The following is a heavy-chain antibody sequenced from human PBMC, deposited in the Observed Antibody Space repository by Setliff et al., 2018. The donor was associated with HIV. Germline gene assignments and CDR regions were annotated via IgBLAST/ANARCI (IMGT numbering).Heavy chain of an antibody. D-gene: IGHD1-26*01. J-gene: IGHJ5*02. Sequence: GGSLRLSCVASGFTFSNYWMHWVRQAPGKGLVWVSRINTDGSSISHADSVKGRFTISRDNAKNSLYLQMNSLRAEDTAVYYCARDHLGARVLGGWFDPWGQGTLVTVSS. CDR1: GFTFSNYW. V-gene: IGHV3-74*01. CDR2: INTDGSSI. CDR3: ARDHLGARVLGGWFDP.